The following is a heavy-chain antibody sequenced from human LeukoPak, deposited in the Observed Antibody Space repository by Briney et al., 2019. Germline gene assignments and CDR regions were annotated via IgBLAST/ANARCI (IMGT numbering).Heavy chain of an antibody. Sequence: GASVKVSCKASGYTFTGYYMHWVRQAPGQGLEWMGWINPKSGGTNYAQKFQGRVTMTRDTSISTAYMELSRLRSEETAVYYCARELRGYSGYDGYWGQGTLVTVSS. CDR2: INPKSGGT. V-gene: IGHV1-2*02. CDR3: ARELRGYSGYDGY. D-gene: IGHD5-12*01. CDR1: GYTFTGYY. J-gene: IGHJ4*02.